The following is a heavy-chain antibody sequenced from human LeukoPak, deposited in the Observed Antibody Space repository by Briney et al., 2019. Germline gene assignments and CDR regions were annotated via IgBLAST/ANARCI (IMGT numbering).Heavy chain of an antibody. V-gene: IGHV4-38-2*02. Sequence: PSETLSLTCTVSGYSISSGYYWGWIRQPPGKGLEWIGSIYHSGSTYYNPSLKSRVTISVDTSKNQFSLKLSSVTAADTAVYYCAKPDLDYDSSGRFDYWGQGTLVTVSS. J-gene: IGHJ4*02. CDR3: AKPDLDYDSSGRFDY. CDR1: GYSISSGYY. D-gene: IGHD3-22*01. CDR2: IYHSGST.